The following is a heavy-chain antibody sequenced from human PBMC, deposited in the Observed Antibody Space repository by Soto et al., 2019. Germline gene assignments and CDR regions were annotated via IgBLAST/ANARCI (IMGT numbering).Heavy chain of an antibody. CDR1: SSVFRYYF. D-gene: IGHD2-15*01. V-gene: IGHV1-46*01. CDR2: FNPMCGGT. CDR3: VRGDFRIDFDS. J-gene: IGHJ4*01. Sequence: SVKVSCKATSSVFRYYFIHWVRQAPVEGLEYMGTFNPMCGGTNYARKFQGRVTLTGDTSTSTAYMELSSLRSDDSALYYCVRGDFRIDFDSGGNGTEVTVSS.